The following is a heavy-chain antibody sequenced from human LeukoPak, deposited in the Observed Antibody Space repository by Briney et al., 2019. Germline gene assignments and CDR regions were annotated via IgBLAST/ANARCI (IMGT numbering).Heavy chain of an antibody. D-gene: IGHD3-16*01. CDR2: IYTGGGR. CDR1: GFTVSSYY. CDR3: AGGFDY. Sequence: GGTLRLSCAASGFTVSSYYMNWVRQAPGKELEWVSVIYTGGGRYYADSVRGRFTISRDTSKNMAFLQMNSLRVEDTAVYYCAGGFDYGGRGPRVTVPS. J-gene: IGHJ4*02. V-gene: IGHV3-53*01.